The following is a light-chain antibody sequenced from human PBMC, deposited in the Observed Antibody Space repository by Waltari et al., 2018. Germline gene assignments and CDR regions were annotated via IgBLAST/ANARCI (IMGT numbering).Light chain of an antibody. Sequence: QSALTQPASVSGSPGQSITISCTGTSGDVGSHYLFSWYQQHPGKAPQLIIYEVNKRPSGVSNRFSGSKSGKTASLTISGLQAEDEADYYCCSFTNSRNFDVFGTGTKVTVL. CDR2: EVN. CDR3: CSFTNSRNFDV. J-gene: IGLJ1*01. V-gene: IGLV2-23*02. CDR1: SGDVGSHYL.